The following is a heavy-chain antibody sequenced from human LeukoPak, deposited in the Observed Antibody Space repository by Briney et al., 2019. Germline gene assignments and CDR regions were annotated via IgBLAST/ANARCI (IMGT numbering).Heavy chain of an antibody. CDR3: ARGPPYYYYYYMDV. CDR1: GFTFSSNA. V-gene: IGHV3-30-3*01. Sequence: GGFLRLSCAASGFTFSSNAMHWVRQAPGKGLEWVAVISYDGSNKYYADSVKGRFTISRDNSKNTLYLQMNSLRAEDTAVYYCARGPPYYYYYYMDVWGKGTTVTVSS. CDR2: ISYDGSNK. J-gene: IGHJ6*03.